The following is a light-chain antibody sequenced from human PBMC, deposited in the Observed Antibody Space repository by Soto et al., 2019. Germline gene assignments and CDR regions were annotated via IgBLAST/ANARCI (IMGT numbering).Light chain of an antibody. CDR2: AAS. CDR1: QGISNY. CDR3: QKYNSAPPT. V-gene: IGKV1-27*01. J-gene: IGKJ4*01. Sequence: DIQMTQSPSSLSASVGDRVTITCRARQGISNYLAWYQQKPGKVPKLLIYAASTLQSGVPSRFRASGSGTVFTLTISSLQPEDVATYYCQKYNSAPPTSGGGTKVEIK.